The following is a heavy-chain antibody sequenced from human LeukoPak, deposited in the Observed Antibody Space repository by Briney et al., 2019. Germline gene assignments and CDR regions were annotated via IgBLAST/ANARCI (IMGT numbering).Heavy chain of an antibody. V-gene: IGHV3-23*01. J-gene: IGHJ6*03. D-gene: IGHD2-8*01. CDR1: GFSFSGYW. CDR2: ISGSGGST. Sequence: SGGSLRLSCAASGFSFSGYWIHWVRQAPGKGLEWVSAISGSGGSTYYADSVKGRFTISRDNSKNTLYLQMNSLRAEDTAVYYCAKVYCTNGVCPLDYYYMDVWGKGTTVTVSS. CDR3: AKVYCTNGVCPLDYYYMDV.